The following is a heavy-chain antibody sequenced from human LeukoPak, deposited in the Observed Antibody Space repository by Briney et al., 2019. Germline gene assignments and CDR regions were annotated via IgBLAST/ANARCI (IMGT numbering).Heavy chain of an antibody. CDR3: AREIPGIAAAGQNNWFDP. J-gene: IGHJ5*02. Sequence: GGSLRLSCAASGFTFSNNNMDWVRQAPGKGLEWLSYISSSGSPIYYADSVKGRFTISRDNTKNSLYLQMNSLRAEDTAVYYCAREIPGIAAAGQNNWFDPWGQGTLVTVSS. CDR1: GFTFSNNN. CDR2: ISSSGSPI. D-gene: IGHD6-13*01. V-gene: IGHV3-48*04.